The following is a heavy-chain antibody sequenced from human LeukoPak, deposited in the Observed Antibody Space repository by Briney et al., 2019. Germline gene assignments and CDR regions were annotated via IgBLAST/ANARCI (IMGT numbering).Heavy chain of an antibody. J-gene: IGHJ4*02. V-gene: IGHV4-39*07. Sequence: SETLSLTCTVSGGSISSSSYYWGWIRQPPGKGLEWIGSIYYSGSTYYNPSLKSRVTISVDTSKNQFSLKLSSVTAADTAVYYCARVLDYYGSGTRDFDYWGQGILVTVSS. D-gene: IGHD3-10*01. CDR2: IYYSGST. CDR1: GGSISSSSYY. CDR3: ARVLDYYGSGTRDFDY.